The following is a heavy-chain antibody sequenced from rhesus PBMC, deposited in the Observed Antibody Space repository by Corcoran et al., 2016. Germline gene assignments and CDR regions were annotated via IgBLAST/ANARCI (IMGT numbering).Heavy chain of an antibody. D-gene: IGHD2-21*01. Sequence: QLQLQESGPGLVKPSETLSVTCAVSGGSISSSSWSWIRQAPGKGLEWIGYIYGSGSSTNYNPSLKSRVTLSVDTSKNQLSLKLSSVTTADTAVYYCARTKLVFDYWGQGVLVTVSS. V-gene: IGHV4-169*01. CDR1: GGSISSSS. CDR2: IYGSGSST. J-gene: IGHJ4*01. CDR3: ARTKLVFDY.